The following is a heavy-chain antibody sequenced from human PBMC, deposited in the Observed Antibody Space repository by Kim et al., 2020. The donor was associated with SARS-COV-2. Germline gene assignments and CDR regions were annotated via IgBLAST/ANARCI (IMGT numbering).Heavy chain of an antibody. Sequence: TMSHADTVKGRFTISRDNAKNSVLLKMSSLRDDDTAVYYCARGWSSGWYPVCGQGTLVTVSS. D-gene: IGHD3-10*01. V-gene: IGHV3-48*02. CDR3: ARGWSSGWYPV. J-gene: IGHJ4*02. CDR2: TM.